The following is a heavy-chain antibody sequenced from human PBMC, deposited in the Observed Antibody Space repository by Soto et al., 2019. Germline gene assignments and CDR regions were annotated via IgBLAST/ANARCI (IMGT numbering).Heavy chain of an antibody. CDR1: GGSISSFY. J-gene: IGHJ5*02. V-gene: IGHV4-59*01. CDR3: ARARSDMFGDPSWFDP. CDR2: IYYSGST. Sequence: SETLSLTCAVFGGSISSFYWSWVRQPPGQGLEWIGYIYYSGSTNYNPSLKSRVTISVDTSKNQFSLKLSSVTAADTAVYYCARARSDMFGDPSWFDPWGQGTLVTVSS. D-gene: IGHD3-10*02.